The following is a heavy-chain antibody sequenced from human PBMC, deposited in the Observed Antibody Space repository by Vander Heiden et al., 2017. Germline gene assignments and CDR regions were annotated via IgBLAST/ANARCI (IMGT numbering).Heavy chain of an antibody. J-gene: IGHJ4*02. CDR2: IYSGSTT. CDR3: ARGGSLVRGVIITHFFAY. Sequence: EVQLVETGGGLIQPGGSLRLPCGASGFTVGGNSMSWVRPAPGKGLEWISIIYSGSTTYYADSVKGRFTISRDNSKNTLYLQMNSLRAEDTGVYYCARGGSLVRGVIITHFFAYWGQGTLVTVSS. CDR1: GFTVGGNS. V-gene: IGHV3-53*02. D-gene: IGHD3-10*01.